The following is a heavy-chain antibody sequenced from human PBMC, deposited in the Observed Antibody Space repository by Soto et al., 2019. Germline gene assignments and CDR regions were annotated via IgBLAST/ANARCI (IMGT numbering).Heavy chain of an antibody. J-gene: IGHJ4*02. CDR2: ISRCSSDI. D-gene: IGHD3-10*01. CDR3: ARYGSGSNLRDPFDH. Sequence: EVQLEESGGGLVQPGGSLRLSCVASGFSFIDYSMNWVRQAPGKGLEWGSYISRCSSDIYYVDSVKGRFTISRDNDKNSLHLQMNSLRDDDTAMYYCARYGSGSNLRDPFDHWGQGTLVTVSS. CDR1: GFSFIDYS. V-gene: IGHV3-48*02.